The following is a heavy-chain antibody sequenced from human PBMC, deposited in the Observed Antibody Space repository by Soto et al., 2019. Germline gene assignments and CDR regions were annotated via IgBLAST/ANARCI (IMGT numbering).Heavy chain of an antibody. J-gene: IGHJ4*02. D-gene: IGHD3-10*01. Sequence: SVKVSCKTSRGTFSTSAISWVRQAPGQGLEWMGGIIPVFGATRFAPRFQARVTITADESTSTTYMELSSLRSEDTAMYYCATGGYYYASKTYSNFDYWGRGTQVTVSS. CDR3: ATGGYYYASKTYSNFDY. CDR2: IIPVFGAT. V-gene: IGHV1-69*13. CDR1: RGTFSTSA.